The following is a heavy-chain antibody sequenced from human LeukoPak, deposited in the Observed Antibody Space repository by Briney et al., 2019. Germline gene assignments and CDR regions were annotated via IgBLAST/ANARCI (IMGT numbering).Heavy chain of an antibody. CDR3: ARRRCCGSSCSLDFDY. V-gene: IGHV1-2*06. D-gene: IGHD2-15*01. CDR2: TNPDSGGT. J-gene: IGHJ4*02. CDR1: GYTFIDYY. Sequence: GASVEVSCKASGYTFIDYYMYWVRQAPGQGLEWMGRTNPDSGGTSYAQKFQGRVTMTRDTSTSTAYMELSRLRPDDTAVYYCARRRCCGSSCSLDFDYWGQGTLVTVSS.